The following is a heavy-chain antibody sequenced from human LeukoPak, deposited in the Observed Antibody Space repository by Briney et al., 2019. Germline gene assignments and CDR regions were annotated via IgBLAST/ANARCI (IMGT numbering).Heavy chain of an antibody. CDR2: IYHSGST. CDR3: ARKSWELSYYFDY. J-gene: IGHJ4*02. D-gene: IGHD1-26*01. Sequence: SETLSLTCTVSGGSISSYYWSWVRQPPGKGLEWIGSIYHSGSTYYNPSLKSRVTISVDTSKNQFSLKLSSVTAADTAVYYCARKSWELSYYFDYWGQGTLVTVSS. V-gene: IGHV4-59*08. CDR1: GGSISSYY.